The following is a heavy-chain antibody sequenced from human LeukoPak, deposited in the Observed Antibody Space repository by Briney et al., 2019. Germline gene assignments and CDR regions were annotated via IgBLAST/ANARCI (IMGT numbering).Heavy chain of an antibody. Sequence: PSETLSLTCTVSGGSIRSYYWSWIRQPAGKGLEWIGRIYTSGSTNYNPSLKSRVTISLDTSKNQFSLKVRSVTAADTAVYYCARSKGRVSWFDPWGQGTLVTVSS. CDR1: GGSIRSYY. CDR2: IYTSGST. V-gene: IGHV4-4*07. CDR3: ARSKGRVSWFDP. D-gene: IGHD4-11*01. J-gene: IGHJ5*02.